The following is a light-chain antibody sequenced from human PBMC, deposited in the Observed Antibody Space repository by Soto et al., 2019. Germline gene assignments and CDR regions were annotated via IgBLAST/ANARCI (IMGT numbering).Light chain of an antibody. CDR3: QQYSSSRT. CDR2: GAS. V-gene: IGKV3-20*01. Sequence: EIVLTQSPGTLSLSPGERATLSCRASQSVSSSHLAWYQQKPDQAPRLLIYGASSRATGIQDRFSGSGSGTDSTLTITRLEAEDFAVYYFQQYSSSRTFGQGTKVEIK. CDR1: QSVSSSH. J-gene: IGKJ1*01.